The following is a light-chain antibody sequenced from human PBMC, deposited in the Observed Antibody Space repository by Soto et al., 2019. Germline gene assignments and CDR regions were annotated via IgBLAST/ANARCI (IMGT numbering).Light chain of an antibody. Sequence: DLQMTQSPSSLSAYVGDRVNITCRASQSISSYLNWYQQKPVKAPKLLIYAASSLQSGVPSRFSGSGSGTDFTLTISSLQPEDFATYYCQQSYSTPFTFGPGTKVDIK. CDR2: AAS. V-gene: IGKV1-39*01. CDR3: QQSYSTPFT. CDR1: QSISSY. J-gene: IGKJ3*01.